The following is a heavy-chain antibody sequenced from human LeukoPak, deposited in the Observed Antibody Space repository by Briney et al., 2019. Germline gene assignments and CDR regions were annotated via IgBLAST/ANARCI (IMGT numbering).Heavy chain of an antibody. V-gene: IGHV3-21*01. Sequence: GGSLRLSCAASGLTFSSYSMNWVRQAPGKGLEWVSSISSSSSYIYYADSVKGRFTISRDNAKNSLYLQMNSLRAEDTAVYYCARDDYDYVWGSYRHHYFDYWGQGTLVTVSS. CDR2: ISSSSSYI. J-gene: IGHJ4*02. CDR1: GLTFSSYS. D-gene: IGHD3-16*02. CDR3: ARDDYDYVWGSYRHHYFDY.